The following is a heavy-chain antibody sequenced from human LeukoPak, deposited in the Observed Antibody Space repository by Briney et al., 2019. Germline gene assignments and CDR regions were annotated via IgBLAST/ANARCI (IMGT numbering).Heavy chain of an antibody. CDR2: INEEGSEK. CDR3: ARAKLNLDC. CDR1: GFTFSGYW. D-gene: IGHD1-14*01. J-gene: IGHJ4*02. V-gene: IGHV3-7*01. Sequence: GGSLRLSCTASGFTFSGYWMSWVRQAPGKGLEWVANINEEGSEKYYVDSVKGRFTIPRDNAKSSLYLQMNSLRAEDTAVYYCARAKLNLDCWGQGTLVTVSS.